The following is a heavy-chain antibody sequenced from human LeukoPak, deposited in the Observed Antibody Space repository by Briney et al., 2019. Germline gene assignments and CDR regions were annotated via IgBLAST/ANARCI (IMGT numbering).Heavy chain of an antibody. Sequence: ASVKVSCKSSGYSLSSYAMNWVRQAPGQGVEWMGWINTNTGNPTYAQSFTGRFVFALDTSVSTAYLQISSLKAEDTAVYYCARRYYDFLSDLYGMDVWGQGTTVTVSS. V-gene: IGHV7-4-1*02. CDR3: ARRYYDFLSDLYGMDV. CDR2: INTNTGNP. J-gene: IGHJ6*02. D-gene: IGHD3-3*01. CDR1: GYSLSSYA.